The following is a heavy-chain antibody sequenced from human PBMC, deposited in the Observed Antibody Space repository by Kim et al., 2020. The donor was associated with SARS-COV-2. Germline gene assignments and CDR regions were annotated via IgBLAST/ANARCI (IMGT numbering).Heavy chain of an antibody. CDR3: AKSSSGWFTGGFDY. J-gene: IGHJ4*02. D-gene: IGHD6-19*01. Sequence: GESLKISCKGSGYTFSSYWIAWVRQMPGKGLEWMGIIYPGDSDTRYSPSFQGQVTISADKSSSTAYLQWSSLKASDTAMYYCAKSSSGWFTGGFDYWGQGTLVTVSS. CDR2: IYPGDSDT. CDR1: GYTFSSYW. V-gene: IGHV5-51*01.